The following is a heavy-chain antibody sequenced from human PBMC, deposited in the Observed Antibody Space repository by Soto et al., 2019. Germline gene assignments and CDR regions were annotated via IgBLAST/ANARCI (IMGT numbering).Heavy chain of an antibody. J-gene: IGHJ4*02. CDR2: IDWDDDK. CDR1: GFSLTTSGMR. Sequence: SGPTLVNPTQTLTLTCTFSGFSLTTSGMRVSWIRQPPGKALEWLARIDWDDDKFYSASLRTRLTISKDTSNNQVILTMTNVQAADTATYYCARITEVDRSFYFHSWGPGRMATV. V-gene: IGHV2-70*04. CDR3: ARITEVDRSFYFHS. D-gene: IGHD2-15*01.